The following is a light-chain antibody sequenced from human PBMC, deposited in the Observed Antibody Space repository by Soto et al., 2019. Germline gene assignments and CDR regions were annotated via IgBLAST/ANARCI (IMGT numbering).Light chain of an antibody. J-gene: IGKJ3*01. CDR1: QSVSNNY. V-gene: IGKV3-20*01. CDR3: RQNGGSPPFA. CDR2: GAS. Sequence: EIVLTQSPGTLSLSPVERATLACRASQSVSNNYLAWYQKKPGQAPRLLIYGASNRATGIPNRFSGSGSGTHFTITVSRLAREGLAVYYSRQNGGSPPFAFGPGTTVDI.